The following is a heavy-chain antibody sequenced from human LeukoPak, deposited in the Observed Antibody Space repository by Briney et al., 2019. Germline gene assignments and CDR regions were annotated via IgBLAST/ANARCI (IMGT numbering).Heavy chain of an antibody. CDR1: GFTFSSYA. CDR2: ISYDGSNK. V-gene: IGHV3-30-3*01. CDR3: ARGSDFDWLLSSFDY. Sequence: GGSLRLSCEASGFTFSSYAMHWVRKAPGKGLEWVAVISYDGSNKYYADSVKGRFTISRDNSKNTLYLQMNSLRAEDTAVYYCARGSDFDWLLSSFDYWGQGTLVTVSS. D-gene: IGHD3-9*01. J-gene: IGHJ4*02.